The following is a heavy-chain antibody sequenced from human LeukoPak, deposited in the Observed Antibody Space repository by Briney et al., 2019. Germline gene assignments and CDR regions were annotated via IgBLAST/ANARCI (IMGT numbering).Heavy chain of an antibody. Sequence: GESLKISCKGSGYSFTSYWVGWVRQMPGKGLEWMGIIYPGDSDTRYSPSFQGQVTISADKSISTAYLQWISLKASDTAMYYCARGIYRYCSGGSCYSKFDYWGQGTLVTVSS. CDR2: IYPGDSDT. J-gene: IGHJ4*02. CDR3: ARGIYRYCSGGSCYSKFDY. D-gene: IGHD2-15*01. CDR1: GYSFTSYW. V-gene: IGHV5-51*01.